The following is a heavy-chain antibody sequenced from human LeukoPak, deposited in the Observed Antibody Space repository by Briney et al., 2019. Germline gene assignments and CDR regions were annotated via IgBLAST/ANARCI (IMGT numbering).Heavy chain of an antibody. Sequence: PGGSLRLSCAASGFTFSNYGMHWVRQAPGKGLEWVAVIWHDGSNKYYADSVKGRFTISRDNSKNTLYLQMNSLRAEDTAVYYCARGNYESSGYPDYWGQGTLVTVSS. CDR2: IWHDGSNK. J-gene: IGHJ4*02. V-gene: IGHV3-33*01. CDR1: GFTFSNYG. CDR3: ARGNYESSGYPDY. D-gene: IGHD3-22*01.